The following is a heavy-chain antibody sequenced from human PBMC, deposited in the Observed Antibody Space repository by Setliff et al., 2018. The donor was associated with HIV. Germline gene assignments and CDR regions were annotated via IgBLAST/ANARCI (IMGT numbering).Heavy chain of an antibody. V-gene: IGHV3-23*01. Sequence: GGSLRLSCAASEFTLSGYSMSWVRQAPGKGLEWVSAIDPSGSRIFYSDSVKGRFTISRDNSKNTLYLQMNSLTAEGTALYYCAKVDNGHCTSASCRDFDYWGQGTLVTVSS. CDR2: IDPSGSRI. CDR1: EFTLSGYS. J-gene: IGHJ4*02. CDR3: AKVDNGHCTSASCRDFDY. D-gene: IGHD2-2*03.